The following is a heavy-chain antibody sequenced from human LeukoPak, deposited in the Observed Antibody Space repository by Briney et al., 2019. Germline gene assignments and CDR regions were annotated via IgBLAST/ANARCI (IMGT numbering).Heavy chain of an antibody. CDR1: GFTFSSYW. CDR3: ARDLYRIVVVPHYFDY. V-gene: IGHV3-7*01. CDR2: IKQDGSEK. D-gene: IGHD3-22*01. J-gene: IGHJ4*02. Sequence: GGSLRLSCAASGFTFSSYWMSWVRQAPGKGLEWVANIKQDGSEKYYVDSAKGRFTISRDNAKNSLYLQMNSLRAEDTAVYYCARDLYRIVVVPHYFDYWGQGTLVTVSS.